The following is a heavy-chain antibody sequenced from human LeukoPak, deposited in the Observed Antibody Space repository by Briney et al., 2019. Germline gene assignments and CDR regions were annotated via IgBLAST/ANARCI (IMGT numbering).Heavy chain of an antibody. CDR2: IYYNGST. CDR3: ARDRGFWSGYFAYDY. D-gene: IGHD3-3*01. V-gene: IGHV4-59*12. Sequence: SETLSLSCTVSGGSISSYYWSWIRQPPGKGLEWIGYIYYNGSTNYNPSLKSRVTMSVDTSKNQFSLKLSSVTAADTAVYYCARDRGFWSGYFAYDYWGQGTLVTVSS. J-gene: IGHJ4*02. CDR1: GGSISSYY.